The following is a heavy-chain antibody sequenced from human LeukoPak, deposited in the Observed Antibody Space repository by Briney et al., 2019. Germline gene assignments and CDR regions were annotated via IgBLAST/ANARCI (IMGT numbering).Heavy chain of an antibody. V-gene: IGHV3-23*01. J-gene: IGHJ4*02. CDR1: GSTFTSYA. CDR3: AKDVRGGDIEPIDY. CDR2: ISDSGDTT. D-gene: IGHD3-16*02. Sequence: GGCLRLSCAASGSTFTSYAMSWVRQVPGKGLEWVSTISDSGDTTYYADSVKGRFTISRDNSKKTLYLQMNSLRAEDTAVYYCAKDVRGGDIEPIDYWGQGTLVTVSS.